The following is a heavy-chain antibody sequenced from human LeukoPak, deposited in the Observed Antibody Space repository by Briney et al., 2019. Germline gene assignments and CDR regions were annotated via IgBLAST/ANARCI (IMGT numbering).Heavy chain of an antibody. V-gene: IGHV3-21*01. CDR1: GFTFSNYN. J-gene: IGHJ6*03. Sequence: GGSLRLSCAASGFTFSNYNMNWVRQAPGKSLEWVSSITSDGRLKYYADSVKGRFTISRDNAKNSLYLQMNSLRAEDTAVYYCARAPNYYDSSGYYLYMDVWGKGTTVTVSS. CDR3: ARAPNYYDSSGYYLYMDV. CDR2: ITSDGRLK. D-gene: IGHD3-22*01.